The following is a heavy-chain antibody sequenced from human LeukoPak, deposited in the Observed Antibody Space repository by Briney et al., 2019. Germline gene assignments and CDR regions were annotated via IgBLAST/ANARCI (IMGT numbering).Heavy chain of an antibody. CDR3: AKDLYSGSYYGYFDY. CDR1: GFTFSSYA. D-gene: IGHD1-26*01. J-gene: IGHJ4*02. CDR2: ISGSGGST. Sequence: GRSLRLSCAASGFTFSSYAMSWVRQAPGKGLEWVSAISGSGGSTYYADSVKGRFTISRDNSKNTLYLQMNSLRAEDTAVYYCAKDLYSGSYYGYFDYWGQGTLVTVSS. V-gene: IGHV3-23*01.